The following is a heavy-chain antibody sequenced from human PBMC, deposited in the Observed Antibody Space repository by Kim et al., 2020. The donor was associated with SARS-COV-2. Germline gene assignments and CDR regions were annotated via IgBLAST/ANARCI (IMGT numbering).Heavy chain of an antibody. D-gene: IGHD3-10*01. V-gene: IGHV4-4*06. J-gene: IGHJ6*02. Sequence: LKSRVTMSVDTSKNHFSLKLSSVTAADTAVYYCARGVRGDDYYYYYGMDVWGQGTTVTVSS. CDR3: ARGVRGDDYYYYYGMDV.